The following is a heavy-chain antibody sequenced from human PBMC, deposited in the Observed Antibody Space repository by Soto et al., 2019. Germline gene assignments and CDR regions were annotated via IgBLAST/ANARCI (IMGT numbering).Heavy chain of an antibody. CDR3: ARDYDFWSGYSNYYYYMDV. V-gene: IGHV1-46*03. Sequence: ASVKVSCTASGYTFTSYYMHWVRQAPGQGLEWMGIINPSGGSTSYAQKFQGRVTMTRDTSTSTVYMELSSLRSEDTAVYYCARDYDFWSGYSNYYYYMDVWGKGTTVTVSS. CDR1: GYTFTSYY. D-gene: IGHD3-3*01. CDR2: INPSGGST. J-gene: IGHJ6*03.